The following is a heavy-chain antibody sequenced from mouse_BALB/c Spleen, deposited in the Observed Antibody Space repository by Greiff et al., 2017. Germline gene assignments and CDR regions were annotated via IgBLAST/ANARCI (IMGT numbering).Heavy chain of an antibody. J-gene: IGHJ2*01. CDR2: IDPSDSYT. Sequence: VQLQQPGAELVKPGASVKMSCKASGYTFTSYWMHWVKQRPGQGLEWIGVIDPSDSYTSYNQKFKGKATLTVDTSSSTAYMQLSSLTSEDSAVYYCTRGGLRRRGFDYWGQGTTLTVSS. CDR3: TRGGLRRRGFDY. V-gene: IGHV1S127*01. D-gene: IGHD2-2*01. CDR1: GYTFTSYW.